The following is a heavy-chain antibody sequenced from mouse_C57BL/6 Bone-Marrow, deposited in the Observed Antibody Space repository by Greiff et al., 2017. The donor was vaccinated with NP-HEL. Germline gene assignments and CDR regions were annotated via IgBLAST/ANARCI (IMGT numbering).Heavy chain of an antibody. J-gene: IGHJ2*01. CDR1: GYAFTNYL. D-gene: IGHD1-1*01. CDR3: ERDTAVVDDYFDY. Sequence: QVQLQQSGAELVRPGTSVKVSCKASGYAFTNYLIEWVKQRPGQGLEWIGVINPGSGGTNYNEKFKGKATLTADKSSSTAYMQLSSLTSEDSAVDFYERDTAVVDDYFDYWGQGTTLTVSS. CDR2: INPGSGGT. V-gene: IGHV1-54*01.